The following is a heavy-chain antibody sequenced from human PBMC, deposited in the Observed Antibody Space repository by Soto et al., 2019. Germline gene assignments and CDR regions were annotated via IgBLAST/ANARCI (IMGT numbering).Heavy chain of an antibody. D-gene: IGHD4-17*01. Sequence: QVQLQESGPGLVKPSGTLSLTCTVSGGSISTGNWWTWVRQSPEKGLEWIGEIFRSGNTYYNPSFKRRVTISVDNSNNQFSLRLNSVTAADTAVYYCARIGTVSLDFWGPGTLVTVSS. J-gene: IGHJ4*02. CDR3: ARIGTVSLDF. CDR1: GGSISTGNW. CDR2: IFRSGNT. V-gene: IGHV4-4*02.